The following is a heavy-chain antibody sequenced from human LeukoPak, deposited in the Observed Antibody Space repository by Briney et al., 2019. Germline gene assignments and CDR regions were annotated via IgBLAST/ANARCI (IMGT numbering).Heavy chain of an antibody. CDR3: APSIAVAGTGSRSGYYFDY. Sequence: GGSLRLSCAASGFTFSSYSMNWVRQAPGKGLEWVSYISSSSTIYYADSVKGRFTISRDNAKNSLYLQMNSLRAEDTAVYYCAPSIAVAGTGSRSGYYFDYWGQGTLVTVSS. CDR1: GFTFSSYS. V-gene: IGHV3-48*01. CDR2: ISSSSTI. J-gene: IGHJ4*02. D-gene: IGHD6-19*01.